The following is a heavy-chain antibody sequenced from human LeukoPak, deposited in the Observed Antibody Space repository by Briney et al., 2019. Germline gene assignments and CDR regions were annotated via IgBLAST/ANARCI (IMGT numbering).Heavy chain of an antibody. V-gene: IGHV3-7*01. CDR1: GFTFSNYA. CDR3: AKGRSVAWSDWFDP. J-gene: IGHJ5*02. Sequence: PGGSLRLSCAASGFTFSNYAMSWVRQPPGKGLEWVANIKQDGSEKYYVDSVKGRFTISRDNSKNTLYLQMNSLRAEDTAVYYCAKGRSVAWSDWFDPWGQGTLVTVSS. D-gene: IGHD3-3*01. CDR2: IKQDGSEK.